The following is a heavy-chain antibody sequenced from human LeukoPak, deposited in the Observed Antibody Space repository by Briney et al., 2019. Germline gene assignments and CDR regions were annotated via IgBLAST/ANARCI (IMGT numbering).Heavy chain of an antibody. V-gene: IGHV1-2*02. CDR2: INPNSGGT. CDR1: GYTFTGYY. J-gene: IGHJ4*02. CDR3: ARAPGRYSGSYYPFDY. D-gene: IGHD1-26*01. Sequence: GASVKVSCKASGYTFTGYYMHWVRQAPGQGLEWMGWINPNSGGTNYAQKFQGRVTMTRDTSISTAYMELSRLRSDDTAVYYCARAPGRYSGSYYPFDYWGQGTLVTVSS.